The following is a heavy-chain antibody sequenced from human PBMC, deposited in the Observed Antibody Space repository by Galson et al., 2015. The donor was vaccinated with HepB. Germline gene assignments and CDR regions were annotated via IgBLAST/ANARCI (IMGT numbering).Heavy chain of an antibody. D-gene: IGHD6-19*01. CDR1: GFTFSSYG. J-gene: IGHJ6*03. Sequence: SLRLSCAASGFTFSSYGMHWVRQAPGKGLEWVAVIWYDGSNKYYADSVKGRFTISRDNSKNTLYLQMNSLRAEDTAVYYCARVASVDYGYSSGWYESYYYYYMDVWGKGTTVTVSS. CDR2: IWYDGSNK. CDR3: ARVASVDYGYSSGWYESYYYYYMDV. V-gene: IGHV3-33*01.